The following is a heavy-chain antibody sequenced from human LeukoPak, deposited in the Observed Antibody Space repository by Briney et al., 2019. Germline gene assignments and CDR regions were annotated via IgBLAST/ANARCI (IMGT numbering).Heavy chain of an antibody. CDR3: ATYGSGNYYMFDP. Sequence: PGGSLRLSCAASGFTFSDYYMSWVRQAPGKGLEWIGYIYYSGSTNYNPSLKSRVTISVDTSKNQFSLKLSSVTAADTAVYYCATYGSGNYYMFDPWGQGTLVTVSS. J-gene: IGHJ5*02. V-gene: IGHV4-59*01. D-gene: IGHD3-10*01. CDR1: GFTFSDYY. CDR2: IYYSGST.